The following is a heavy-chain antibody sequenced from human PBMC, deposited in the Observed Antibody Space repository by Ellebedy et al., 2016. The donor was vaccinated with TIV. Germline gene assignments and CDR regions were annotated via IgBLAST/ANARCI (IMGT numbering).Heavy chain of an antibody. CDR3: AKVFSPASMVRTVIPYFDY. V-gene: IGHV3-23*01. CDR2: ISDSGGST. CDR1: GFTFSTYA. Sequence: PGGSLRLSCTTSGFTFSTYAMSWVRQAPGKGLEWVSAISDSGGSTFYAGSLEGRFTISRDNSKNTLYLQMNSLRAEDTAIYYCAKVFSPASMVRTVIPYFDYWGQGTLVTVSS. J-gene: IGHJ4*02. D-gene: IGHD3-10*01.